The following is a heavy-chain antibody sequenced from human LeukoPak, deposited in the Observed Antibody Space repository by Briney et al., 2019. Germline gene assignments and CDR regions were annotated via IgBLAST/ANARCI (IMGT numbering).Heavy chain of an antibody. CDR2: IWYDGSNK. CDR1: GFTFSSYG. J-gene: IGHJ4*02. CDR3: ARLGSGWSFDY. Sequence: GGSLRLPCAASGFTFSSYGMNWVRQAPGKGLEWVAVIWYDGSNKYYADSVRGRLTISRDNSRNTVYLQMNSLRAEDTAVYYCARLGSGWSFDYWGQGTLVTVSS. D-gene: IGHD6-19*01. V-gene: IGHV3-33*01.